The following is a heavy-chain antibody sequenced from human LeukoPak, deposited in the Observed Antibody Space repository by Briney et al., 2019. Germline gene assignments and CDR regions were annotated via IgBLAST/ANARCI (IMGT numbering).Heavy chain of an antibody. CDR3: ARDLVVPDRGAFDI. V-gene: IGHV4-4*07. Sequence: PSETLSLTCTVSGGSISSYYWSWIRQPPGKGLEWIGRIYTSGSTNYNPSLKSRVTMSVDTSKNQFSLKLSSVTAADTAVYYCARDLVVPDRGAFDIWGQGTMVTVSS. D-gene: IGHD2-2*01. CDR2: IYTSGST. CDR1: GGSISSYY. J-gene: IGHJ3*02.